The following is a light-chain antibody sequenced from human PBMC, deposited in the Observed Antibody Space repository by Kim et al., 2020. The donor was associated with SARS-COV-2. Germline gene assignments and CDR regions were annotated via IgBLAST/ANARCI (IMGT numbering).Light chain of an antibody. CDR2: GEN. CDR3: HSRDSTSNLLV. V-gene: IGLV3-19*01. J-gene: IGLJ2*01. CDR1: SLRNSY. Sequence: SSELTQDPAVSVALGQTVRITCQRDSLRNSYISWYQQRPGQAPVLESHGENNRPAGIADRFSGSTSGSTASLTITGAQANDEADYYCHSRDSTSNLLVFGGETQLNVL.